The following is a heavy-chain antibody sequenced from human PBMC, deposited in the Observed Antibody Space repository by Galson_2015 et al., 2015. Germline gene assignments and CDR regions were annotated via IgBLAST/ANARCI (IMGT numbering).Heavy chain of an antibody. J-gene: IGHJ4*02. CDR1: GFTFSSYW. CDR3: ARDFSRDYSNYGGY. D-gene: IGHD4-11*01. Sequence: SLRLSCAASGFTFSSYWMSWVRQAPGKGLEWVANIKQDGSEKYYVDSVKGRFTISRDNAKNSLYLQMNSLRAEDTAVYYCARDFSRDYSNYGGYWGQGTLVTVSS. V-gene: IGHV3-7*03. CDR2: IKQDGSEK.